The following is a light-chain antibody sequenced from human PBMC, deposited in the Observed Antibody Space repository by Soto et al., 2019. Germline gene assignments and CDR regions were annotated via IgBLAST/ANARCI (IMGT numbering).Light chain of an antibody. CDR1: SSTFANNY. J-gene: IGLJ1*01. CDR2: RSD. V-gene: IGLV1-47*01. CDR3: CSLTTSHTYV. Sequence: QSALTQPPSVSGTPGQRVSISCSGDSSTFANNYVHWYQQVPGAAPKLLIYRSDQRPSGVPERFSGSKSGTSASLTISGLRPEDEAQYYCCSLTTSHTYVFGSGTKLTVL.